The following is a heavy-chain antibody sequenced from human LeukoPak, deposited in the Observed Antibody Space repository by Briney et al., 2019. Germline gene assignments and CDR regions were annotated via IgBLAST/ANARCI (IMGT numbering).Heavy chain of an antibody. V-gene: IGHV3-66*01. CDR1: RFTVSSNY. CDR2: IYSGGST. CDR3: AKNPYIHIAAAGIDY. Sequence: PGGSLRLSCAASRFTVSSNYMSWVRQAPGKGLEWVSVIYSGGSTYYADSVKGRFTISRDNSKNTLYLQMNSLRAEDTAVYYCAKNPYIHIAAAGIDYWGQGTLVTVSS. J-gene: IGHJ4*02. D-gene: IGHD6-13*01.